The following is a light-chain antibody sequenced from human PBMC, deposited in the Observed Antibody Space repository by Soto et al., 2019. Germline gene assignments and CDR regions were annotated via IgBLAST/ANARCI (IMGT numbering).Light chain of an antibody. CDR2: ENN. Sequence: QAVVTQPPSVSAAPGQKVTISCSGSSSNIGNNYVSWYQQLPGTAPKLLIYENNKRPSGIPDRFSGSKSGTSATLGITGLQTGDEADYYCGTWDSSLSDVFGGGTKLTVL. V-gene: IGLV1-51*02. J-gene: IGLJ2*01. CDR3: GTWDSSLSDV. CDR1: SSNIGNNY.